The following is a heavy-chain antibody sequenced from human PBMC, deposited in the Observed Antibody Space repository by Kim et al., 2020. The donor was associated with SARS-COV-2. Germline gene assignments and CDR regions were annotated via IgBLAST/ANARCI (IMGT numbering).Heavy chain of an antibody. CDR2: IYYSGRT. CDR3: ARAGYSSSWSTRGYYYYGMDV. D-gene: IGHD6-13*01. J-gene: IGHJ6*02. V-gene: IGHV4-59*13. Sequence: SETLSLTCTVSGGSISSYYWSWIRQPPGKGLEWIGYIYYSGRTNYNPSLKSRVTISVDTSKNQFSLKLSSVTAADTAVYYCARAGYSSSWSTRGYYYYGMDVWGQGTTVTVSS. CDR1: GGSISSYY.